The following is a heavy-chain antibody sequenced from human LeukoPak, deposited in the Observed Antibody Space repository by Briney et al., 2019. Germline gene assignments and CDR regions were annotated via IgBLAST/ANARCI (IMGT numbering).Heavy chain of an antibody. Sequence: SETLSLTCTVSGGSIRVYYWSGMREPPGKGLEWIGYMYYSRCTNYNPSLKSRVTISVDTSKNQSSLKLSFVTAADSAVYYCARFYSGSPPDIWGQGTMVTVSS. CDR3: ARFYSGSPPDI. CDR1: GGSIRVYY. V-gene: IGHV4-59*01. D-gene: IGHD1-26*01. J-gene: IGHJ3*02. CDR2: MYYSRCT.